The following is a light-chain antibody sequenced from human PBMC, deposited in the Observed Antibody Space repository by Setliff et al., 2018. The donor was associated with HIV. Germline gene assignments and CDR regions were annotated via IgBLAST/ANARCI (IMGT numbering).Light chain of an antibody. CDR3: KSYAANSTPYL. V-gene: IGLV2-14*03. CDR2: GVS. CDR1: SSDVGGYNY. J-gene: IGLJ1*01. Sequence: QSVLTQPASVSGSPGQSITISCTGTSSDVGGYNYVSWYQQHPGKAPKLIIYGVSDRPSGVSRRFSGSKSGNTASLTISGLQAEDEADYYCKSYAANSTPYLFGTGTKVTVL.